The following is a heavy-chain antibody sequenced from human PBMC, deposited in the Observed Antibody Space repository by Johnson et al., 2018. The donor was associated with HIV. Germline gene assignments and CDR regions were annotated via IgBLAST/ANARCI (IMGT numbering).Heavy chain of an antibody. CDR3: ARVASGAFDI. Sequence: VQLVESGGGVVRPGRSLRLSCAASGFTFSSYAMHWVRQAPGKGLEWVSGISWNSGSIGYADSVKGRFTISRDNAKNSLYLQMNSLRAEDTAVYYCARVASGAFDIWGQGTMVTVSS. D-gene: IGHD3-3*01. J-gene: IGHJ3*02. V-gene: IGHV3-9*01. CDR1: GFTFSSYA. CDR2: ISWNSGSI.